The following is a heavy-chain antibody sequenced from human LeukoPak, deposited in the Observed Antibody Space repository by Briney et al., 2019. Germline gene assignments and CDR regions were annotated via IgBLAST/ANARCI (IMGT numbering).Heavy chain of an antibody. Sequence: SETLSLTCTVSGGSISNKYWSWIRQPPGKGLEWIGYIYYSGSTNYNPSLKSRVTILVDTSKNQFSLKLSSVTAADTAEYFCARDWGVGGRPGYMDVWGKGTTVTVSS. CDR1: GGSISNKY. CDR3: ARDWGVGGRPGYMDV. V-gene: IGHV4-59*01. CDR2: IYYSGST. D-gene: IGHD6-6*01. J-gene: IGHJ6*03.